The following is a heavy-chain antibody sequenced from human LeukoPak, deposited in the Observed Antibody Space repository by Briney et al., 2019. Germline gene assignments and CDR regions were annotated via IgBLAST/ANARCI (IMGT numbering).Heavy chain of an antibody. D-gene: IGHD3-22*01. CDR2: ISYDGSNK. V-gene: IGHV3-30*04. CDR3: ARGRRNYDSSGYYSHAFDI. J-gene: IGHJ3*02. Sequence: GGSLRLSCAASGFTFSSYAMHWVRQAPGKGLEWVAVISYDGSNKYYADSVKGRFTISRDNSKNTLYLQMNSLRAEDTAVYYCARGRRNYDSSGYYSHAFDIWGQGTMVTVSS. CDR1: GFTFSSYA.